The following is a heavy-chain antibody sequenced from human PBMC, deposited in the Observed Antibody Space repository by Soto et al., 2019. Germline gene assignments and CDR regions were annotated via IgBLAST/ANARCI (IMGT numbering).Heavy chain of an antibody. V-gene: IGHV4-4*07. CDR3: ARDQINYYDSSGYYPF. J-gene: IGHJ4*02. Sequence: SSETLSLTCTVSGGSISSYYWSWIRQPAGKGLEWIGRIYTSGSTNYNPSLKSRVTMSVDTSKNQLSLRLSSVTAADTAVYYCARDQINYYDSSGYYPFWGQGTLVTVSS. D-gene: IGHD3-22*01. CDR1: GGSISSYY. CDR2: IYTSGST.